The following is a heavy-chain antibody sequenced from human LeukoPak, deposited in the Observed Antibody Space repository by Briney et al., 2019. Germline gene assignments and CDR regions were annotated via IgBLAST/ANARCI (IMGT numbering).Heavy chain of an antibody. CDR2: IRYDGSNK. J-gene: IGHJ4*02. V-gene: IGHV3-30*02. Sequence: PGGSLRLSCEASVFNFGTYAMHWARQVPGKGLEWVAFIRYDGSNKYYADSVKGRFTISRDNSKNTLYLQMNSLRAEDTAVYYCAKYRTYYYDSSGPNWGQGTLVTVSS. D-gene: IGHD3-22*01. CDR3: AKYRTYYYDSSGPN. CDR1: VFNFGTYA.